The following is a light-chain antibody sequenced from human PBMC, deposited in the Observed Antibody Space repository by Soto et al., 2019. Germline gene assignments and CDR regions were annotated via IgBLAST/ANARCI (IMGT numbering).Light chain of an antibody. CDR2: SVS. J-gene: IGLJ1*01. V-gene: IGLV2-11*01. Sequence: QSALTQPRSVSGSPGQSVTISCTGTSSDVGGHNYVSWYQQHPGKAPKLMISSVSKRPSGVPDRFSGSKSGNTASLTISGLQAEDEADYYCSSYTSSSTLVFGTGTKVTVL. CDR1: SSDVGGHNY. CDR3: SSYTSSSTLV.